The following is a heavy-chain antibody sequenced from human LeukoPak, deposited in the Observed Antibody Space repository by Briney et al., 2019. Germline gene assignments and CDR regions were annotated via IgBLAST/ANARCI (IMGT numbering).Heavy chain of an antibody. CDR2: IVVGSGNT. J-gene: IGHJ4*02. CDR1: GFTFTSSA. D-gene: IGHD3-22*01. Sequence: ASVKVPCKASGFTFTSSAMQWVRQARGQRLEWIGWIVVGSGNTNYAQKFQERVTITRDMSTSTAYMELSSLRSEDTAVYYCAAVYDDSSGYPVDYWGQGTLVTVSS. V-gene: IGHV1-58*02. CDR3: AAVYDDSSGYPVDY.